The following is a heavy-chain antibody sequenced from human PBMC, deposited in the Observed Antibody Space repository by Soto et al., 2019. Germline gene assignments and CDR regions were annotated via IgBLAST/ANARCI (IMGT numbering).Heavy chain of an antibody. D-gene: IGHD4-17*01. CDR2: INHSGST. J-gene: IGHJ4*02. CDR1: GGSFSGYY. CDR3: ASLTTVTNLFDY. V-gene: IGHV4-34*01. Sequence: QVQLQQWGAGLLKPSETLSLTCAVYGGSFSGYYWSWIRQPPGKGLEWIGEINHSGSTNYNPSLKSRVTISVDTSNNQFSLKLSSVTAADTAVYYCASLTTVTNLFDYWGQGTLVTVSS.